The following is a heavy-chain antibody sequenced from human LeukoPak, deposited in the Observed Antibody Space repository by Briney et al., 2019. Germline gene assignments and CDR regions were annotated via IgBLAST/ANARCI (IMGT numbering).Heavy chain of an antibody. D-gene: IGHD4-23*01. CDR2: IIPIFGTA. CDR1: GYTFTSYG. CDR3: ARDVEGHGGSYFDY. V-gene: IGHV1-69*13. J-gene: IGHJ4*02. Sequence: HWASVKVSCKASGYTFTSYGISWVRQAPGQGLEWMGGIIPIFGTANYAQKFQGRVTITADESTSTAYMELSSLRSEDTAVYYCARDVEGHGGSYFDYWGQGTLVTVSS.